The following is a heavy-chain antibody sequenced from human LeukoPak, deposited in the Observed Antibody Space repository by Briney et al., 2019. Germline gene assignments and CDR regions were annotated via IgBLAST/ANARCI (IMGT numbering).Heavy chain of an antibody. CDR3: ARGGLKAAAGRVFDY. CDR1: GYTLIGYY. D-gene: IGHD6-13*01. CDR2: INPNSGGT. J-gene: IGHJ4*02. V-gene: IGHV1-2*02. Sequence: ASVPVSCKASGYTLIGYYMHWVRQAPGQGLEWMGWINPNSGGTNYAQKFQGRATMTRDTSISTAYMELSRLRSDDTAVYYCARGGLKAAAGRVFDYWGQGTLVTVSS.